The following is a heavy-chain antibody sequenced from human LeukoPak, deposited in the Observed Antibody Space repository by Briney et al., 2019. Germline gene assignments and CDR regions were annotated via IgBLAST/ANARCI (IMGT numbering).Heavy chain of an antibody. CDR2: IYYSGST. CDR1: GGSISSYY. V-gene: IGHV4-39*07. Sequence: SETLSLTCTVSGGSISSYYWGWIRQPPGKGLEWIGSIYYSGSTYYNPSLKSRVTISVDTSKNQFSLKLSSVTAADTAVYYCARENYYYDSSGYYDGSARGAFDIWGQGTMVTVSS. CDR3: ARENYYYDSSGYYDGSARGAFDI. D-gene: IGHD3-22*01. J-gene: IGHJ3*02.